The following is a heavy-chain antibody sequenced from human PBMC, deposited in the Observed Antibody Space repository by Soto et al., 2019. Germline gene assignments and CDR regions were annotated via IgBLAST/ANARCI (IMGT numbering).Heavy chain of an antibody. CDR3: AKDMDFGADAYSSGWYAFDY. D-gene: IGHD6-19*01. V-gene: IGHV3-9*01. CDR1: GFTFDDYA. Sequence: PGGSLRLSCAASGFTFDDYAMHWVRQAPGKGLEWVSGISWNSGSIGYADSVKGRFTISRDNAKNSLYLQMSSLRAEDTALYYCAKDMDFGADAYSSGWYAFDYWGQGTLVTVSS. J-gene: IGHJ4*02. CDR2: ISWNSGSI.